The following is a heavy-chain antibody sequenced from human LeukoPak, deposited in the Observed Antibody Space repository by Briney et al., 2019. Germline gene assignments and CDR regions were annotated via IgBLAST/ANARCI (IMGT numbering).Heavy chain of an antibody. CDR3: ARVSIAARRVDY. V-gene: IGHV1-2*02. D-gene: IGHD6-6*01. J-gene: IGHJ4*02. CDR1: GYTFTGYY. Sequence: GASVKVSCKASGYTFTGYYMHWVRQAPGQGLEWMGWINPNSGGTNYAQKFQGRVTMTRDTSISTAYMELSRLRSDDTAAYYCARVSIAARRVDYWGQGTLVTVSS. CDR2: INPNSGGT.